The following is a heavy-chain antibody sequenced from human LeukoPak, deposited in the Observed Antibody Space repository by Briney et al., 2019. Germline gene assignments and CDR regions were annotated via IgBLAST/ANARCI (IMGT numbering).Heavy chain of an antibody. CDR2: ISSSGSTI. D-gene: IGHD1-26*01. Sequence: TGGSLRLSCAASGFTFSDYYMSWIRQAPGKGLEWVSYISSSGSTIYYADSVTGRFTISRDNAKNSLYLQMNSLRAEDTAVYYCARDAVRSGEFDHWGQGTLVTVSS. J-gene: IGHJ4*02. CDR1: GFTFSDYY. V-gene: IGHV3-11*04. CDR3: ARDAVRSGEFDH.